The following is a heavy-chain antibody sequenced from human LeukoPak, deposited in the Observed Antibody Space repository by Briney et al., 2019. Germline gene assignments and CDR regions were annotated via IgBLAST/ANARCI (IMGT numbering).Heavy chain of an antibody. J-gene: IGHJ4*02. CDR2: IIPIFGTA. V-gene: IGHV1-69*13. Sequence: SVTVSCTASGGTFSSYAISWVRQAPGQGLEWMGGIIPIFGTANYAQKFQGRVTITADESTSTAYMELSSLRSEDTAVYYCARGIAAAYHSYYFDYWGQGTLVTVSS. D-gene: IGHD6-13*01. CDR1: GGTFSSYA. CDR3: ARGIAAAYHSYYFDY.